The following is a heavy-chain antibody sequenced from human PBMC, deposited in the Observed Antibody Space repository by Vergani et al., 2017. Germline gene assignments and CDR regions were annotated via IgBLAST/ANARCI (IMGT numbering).Heavy chain of an antibody. CDR3: AKDAGGDYYGSGSYGGSDGMDV. J-gene: IGHJ6*02. CDR1: GFTFDDYA. Sequence: EVQLVESGGGLVQPGRSLRLSCAASGFTFDDYAMHWVRQAPGKGLEWVSGISWNSGSIGYADSVKGRFTISRDNAKNSLYLQMNSLRAEDTALYYCAKDAGGDYYGSGSYGGSDGMDVWGQGTTVTVSS. CDR2: ISWNSGSI. V-gene: IGHV3-9*01. D-gene: IGHD3-10*01.